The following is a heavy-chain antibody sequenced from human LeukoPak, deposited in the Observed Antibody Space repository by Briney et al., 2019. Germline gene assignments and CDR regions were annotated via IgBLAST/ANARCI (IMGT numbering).Heavy chain of an antibody. CDR2: ISSSSSYI. CDR3: ARAPHYSNYGPYYYGMDV. D-gene: IGHD4-11*01. CDR1: GFTFSSYS. J-gene: IGHJ6*02. Sequence: KPGGSLRLSCAASGFTFSSYSMNWVRQAPGKGLEWVSSISSSSSYIYYADSVKGRFTISRDNAKNSLYLQMNSLRAEDTAVYYCARAPHYSNYGPYYYGMDVWGRGTTVTVSS. V-gene: IGHV3-21*01.